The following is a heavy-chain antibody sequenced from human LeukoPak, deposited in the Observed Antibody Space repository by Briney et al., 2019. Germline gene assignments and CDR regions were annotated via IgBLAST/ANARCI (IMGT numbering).Heavy chain of an antibody. Sequence: ASVKVPCKASGYTFTSYDINWVRQATGQGLEWMGWMNPNSGNTGYAQKFQGRVTMTRNTSISTAYMELSSLRSEDTAVYYCARGCSSTSCYVGGSYYYYMDVWGKGTTVTISS. CDR1: GYTFTSYD. CDR2: MNPNSGNT. D-gene: IGHD2-2*01. J-gene: IGHJ6*03. V-gene: IGHV1-8*01. CDR3: ARGCSSTSCYVGGSYYYYMDV.